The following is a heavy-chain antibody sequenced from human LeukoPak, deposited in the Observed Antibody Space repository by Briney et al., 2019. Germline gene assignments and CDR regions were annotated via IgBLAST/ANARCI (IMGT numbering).Heavy chain of an antibody. Sequence: ASVKVSCKASGGTFSSYAISWVRQAPGQGLEWMGWINPNSGGTNYAQKFQGRVTMTRDTSISTAYMELSRLRSDDTAVYYCARAAYCSGGSCSTPFDYWGQGTLVTVSS. CDR1: GGTFSSYA. D-gene: IGHD2-15*01. J-gene: IGHJ4*02. CDR2: INPNSGGT. CDR3: ARAAYCSGGSCSTPFDY. V-gene: IGHV1-2*02.